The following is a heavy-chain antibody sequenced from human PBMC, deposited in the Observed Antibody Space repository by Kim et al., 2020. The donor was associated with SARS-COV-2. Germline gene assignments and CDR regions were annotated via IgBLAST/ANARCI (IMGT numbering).Heavy chain of an antibody. CDR2: IYYSGST. D-gene: IGHD3-22*01. CDR1: GGSISSGDYY. V-gene: IGHV4-30-4*01. CDR3: ARDHYYDSSGYYSRYWYFDL. J-gene: IGHJ2*01. Sequence: SETLSLTCTVSGGSISSGDYYWSWIRQPPGKGLEWIGYIYYSGSTYYNPSLKSRVTISVDTSKNQFSLKLSSVTAADTAVYYCARDHYYDSSGYYSRYWYFDLWGRGTLVTVSS.